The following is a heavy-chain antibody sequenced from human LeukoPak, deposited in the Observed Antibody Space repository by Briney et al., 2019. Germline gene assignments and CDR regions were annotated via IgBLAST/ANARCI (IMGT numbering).Heavy chain of an antibody. D-gene: IGHD2-15*01. CDR1: GFTFKNYA. J-gene: IGHJ4*02. Sequence: GGSLRLSCAASGFTFKNYAMNWVRQSPGQGLEWVSTISGDAVTSWYADSVKGRFTVSRDNSKNIVFLQMNNLRAEDTAVYYCARDNGWSADFWGQGTLVTVSS. CDR2: ISGDAVTS. V-gene: IGHV3-23*01. CDR3: ARDNGWSADF.